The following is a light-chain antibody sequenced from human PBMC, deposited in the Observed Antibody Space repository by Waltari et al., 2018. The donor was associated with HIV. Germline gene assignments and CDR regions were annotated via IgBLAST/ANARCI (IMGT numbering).Light chain of an antibody. CDR3: QSYDSNNQVL. CDR2: QDN. Sequence: NFMLTQPHSVSESPGKTVTISCTRSSGSFASNYVQWYQQRPGSSPTTVIYQDNQTPSGVPDRFSGSIDSASNSASLTISGLKTEDEADYYCQSYDSNNQVLFGGGTKLTVL. V-gene: IGLV6-57*01. CDR1: SGSFASNY. J-gene: IGLJ2*01.